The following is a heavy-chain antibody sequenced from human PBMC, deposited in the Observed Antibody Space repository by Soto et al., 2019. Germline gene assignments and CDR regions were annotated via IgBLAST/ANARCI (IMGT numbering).Heavy chain of an antibody. CDR1: GFTFSSYG. J-gene: IGHJ4*02. Sequence: QVQLVESGGGVVQPGRSLSLSCAASGFTFSSYGMLWVRQAPGKGLELVALIWYDGSNKYYTDSVKGRFTISRDNSKNTLYLQMSSLRVEDTAVYYCARASPPDYWGQGTLVTVSS. V-gene: IGHV3-33*01. CDR2: IWYDGSNK. CDR3: ARASPPDY.